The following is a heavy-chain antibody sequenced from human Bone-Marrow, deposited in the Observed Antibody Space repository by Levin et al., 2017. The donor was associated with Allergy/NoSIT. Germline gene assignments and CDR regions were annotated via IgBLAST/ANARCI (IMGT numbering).Heavy chain of an antibody. CDR3: TTGHLGGGAEADGY. CDR1: GFTFSNAW. D-gene: IGHD6-19*01. V-gene: IGHV3-15*01. CDR2: IKSKTDGGTT. Sequence: GGSLRLSCAASGFTFSNAWMSWVRQAPGKGLEWVGHIKSKTDGGTTDYAGTVKGRFTVSRDDSKNTLYLQMNSLETEDIAVYYCTTGHLGGGAEADGYWGQGTLVTVSS. J-gene: IGHJ4*02.